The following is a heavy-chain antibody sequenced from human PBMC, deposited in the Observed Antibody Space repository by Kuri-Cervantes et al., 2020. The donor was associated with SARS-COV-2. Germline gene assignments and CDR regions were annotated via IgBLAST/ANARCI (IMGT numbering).Heavy chain of an antibody. CDR3: ARGEVIAAAGILIKAPIDY. Sequence: SESLSLTCAVYGGSFSSYYWSWIRQPPGKGLEWIGEINHSGSTNYNPSLKNRVTISVDTSTNQFSLKLSSVAAADTAVYYCARGEVIAAAGILIKAPIDYWGQGTLVTVSS. D-gene: IGHD6-13*01. J-gene: IGHJ4*02. CDR1: GGSFSSYY. V-gene: IGHV4-34*01. CDR2: INHSGST.